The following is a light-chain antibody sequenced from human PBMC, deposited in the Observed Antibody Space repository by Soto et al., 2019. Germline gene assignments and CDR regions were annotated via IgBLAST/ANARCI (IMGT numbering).Light chain of an antibody. CDR1: SSDVGNCNC. J-gene: IGLJ1*01. V-gene: IGLV2-14*01. Sequence: QSALTQPASVSGSPGQSITISCTGASSDVGNCNCVSWYQQHPGKAPKLMIYEVSNRPSGVSDRFSGSKAGNTASLTISGLQAEDEADYYCSSYTSSSILYVFGTGTKLTVL. CDR3: SSYTSSSILYV. CDR2: EVS.